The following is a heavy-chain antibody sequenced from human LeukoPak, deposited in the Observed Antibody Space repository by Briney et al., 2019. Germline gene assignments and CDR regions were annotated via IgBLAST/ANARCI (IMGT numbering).Heavy chain of an antibody. V-gene: IGHV1-46*01. CDR1: GYTFTSYY. CDR2: INPSGGST. D-gene: IGHD3-22*01. Sequence: GASVTVSCTASGYTFTSYYMHWVRQAPGQGLEWMGIINPSGGSTSYAQKFQGRVTMTRDMYTSTVYMELSSLRSEDTAVYYCASKGPSLGYYDSKPDAFDIWGQGTMVTVSS. J-gene: IGHJ3*02. CDR3: ASKGPSLGYYDSKPDAFDI.